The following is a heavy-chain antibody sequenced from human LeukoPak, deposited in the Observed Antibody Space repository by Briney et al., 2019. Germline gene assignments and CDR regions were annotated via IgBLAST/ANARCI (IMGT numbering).Heavy chain of an antibody. Sequence: GGSLRLSCAASGFTFSTFWMSWVRQAPGKGLEWVSAISGGGGAPYYTDSVKGRFTISRDNSKNTLYLQMNSLRAEDTATYYCAKTPRYDFWSGYWGDAFDIWGQGTMVTVSS. D-gene: IGHD3-3*01. CDR2: ISGGGGAP. CDR3: AKTPRYDFWSGYWGDAFDI. V-gene: IGHV3-23*01. CDR1: GFTFSTFW. J-gene: IGHJ3*02.